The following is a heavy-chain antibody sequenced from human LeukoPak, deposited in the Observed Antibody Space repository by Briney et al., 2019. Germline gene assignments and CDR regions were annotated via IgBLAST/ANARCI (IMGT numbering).Heavy chain of an antibody. CDR2: ISGSGGST. D-gene: IGHD3-3*01. V-gene: IGHV3-23*01. CDR1: GFTFSSYA. CDR3: ARFRSDYDFWSAFIDY. J-gene: IGHJ4*02. Sequence: GGSLRLSCAASGFTFSSYAMSWVRQAPGKGLEWVSAISGSGGSTYYADSVKGRFTISRDNSKNTLYLQMNSLRAEDTAVYYCARFRSDYDFWSAFIDYWGQGTLVTVSS.